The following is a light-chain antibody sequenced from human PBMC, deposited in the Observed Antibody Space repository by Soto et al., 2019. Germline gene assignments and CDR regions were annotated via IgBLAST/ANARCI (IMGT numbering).Light chain of an antibody. CDR1: SSDVGGYNY. CDR3: CSYAGSYTWV. CDR2: DVS. J-gene: IGLJ3*02. V-gene: IGLV2-11*01. Sequence: QSALTQPRSVSGSPGQSVTISCTGTSSDVGGYNYVSWYQQHPGKAPKLMIYDVSNRPSGVPYRFSGSKSGNTASLTISGPQAEDEADYYCCSYAGSYTWVFGGGTKVTVL.